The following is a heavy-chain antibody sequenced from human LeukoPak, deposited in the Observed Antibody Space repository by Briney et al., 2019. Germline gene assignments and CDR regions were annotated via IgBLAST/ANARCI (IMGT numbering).Heavy chain of an antibody. Sequence: GGSLRLSCAASGFTFSNYGMSWVRQAPGKGLEWVSAISGSDERTYYADSVKGRFTISRDNSKNTLYLQMNGLRAEDTAVYYCAKDAPYDSSGYSHAFDIWGQGTMVTVSS. CDR3: AKDAPYDSSGYSHAFDI. CDR2: ISGSDERT. CDR1: GFTFSNYG. V-gene: IGHV3-23*01. J-gene: IGHJ3*02. D-gene: IGHD3-22*01.